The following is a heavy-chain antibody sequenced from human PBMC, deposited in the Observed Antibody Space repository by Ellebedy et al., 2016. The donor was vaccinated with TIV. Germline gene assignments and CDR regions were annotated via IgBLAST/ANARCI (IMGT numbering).Heavy chain of an antibody. V-gene: IGHV3-7*04. D-gene: IGHD2-15*01. CDR2: IKQDGSEK. Sequence: GESLKISCAASGFTFSSYWMSWVRQAPGKGLEWVANIKQDGSEKYYVDSVKGRFTISRDNAKNSLYLQMNSLRAEDTAVYYCARPPNRPDCSGGSCYPDAFDIWGQGKMVTVSS. J-gene: IGHJ3*02. CDR1: GFTFSSYW. CDR3: ARPPNRPDCSGGSCYPDAFDI.